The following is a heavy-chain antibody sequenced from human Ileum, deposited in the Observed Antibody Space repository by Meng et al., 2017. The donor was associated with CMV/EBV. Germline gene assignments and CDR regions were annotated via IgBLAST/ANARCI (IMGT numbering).Heavy chain of an antibody. V-gene: IGHV3-33*01. CDR1: GFSFSTCS. CDR3: ARDIIVGVTHFDY. J-gene: IGHJ4*02. Sequence: ASGFSFSTCSMQWVRQAPGKGLEWVAVIWNDGTNKFYADSLKGRFTISRDNSKNTLYLQMNSLRVEDTAVYYCARDIIVGVTHFDYWGQGTLVTVSS. CDR2: IWNDGTNK. D-gene: IGHD1-26*01.